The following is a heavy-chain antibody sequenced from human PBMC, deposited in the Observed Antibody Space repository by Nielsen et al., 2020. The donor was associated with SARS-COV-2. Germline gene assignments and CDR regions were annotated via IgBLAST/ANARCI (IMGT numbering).Heavy chain of an antibody. V-gene: IGHV1-69*06. CDR2: IIPIFGTA. CDR3: ARDRDCSGGSCPGY. Sequence: SVKVSCKASCGTFSSYAISWVRQAPGQGLEWMGGIIPIFGTANYAQKFQGRVTITADKSTSTAYMELSSLRSEDTAVYYCARDRDCSGGSCPGYWGQGTLVTVSS. CDR1: CGTFSSYA. D-gene: IGHD2-15*01. J-gene: IGHJ4*02.